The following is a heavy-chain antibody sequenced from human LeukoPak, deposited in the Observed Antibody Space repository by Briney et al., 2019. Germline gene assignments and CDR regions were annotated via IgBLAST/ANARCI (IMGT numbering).Heavy chain of an antibody. CDR3: SISSPAGYYYYVDV. CDR1: GGSIRRHY. CDR2: IYDGGST. V-gene: IGHV4-59*11. Sequence: SETLSLTCNVSGGSIRRHYWSWVRQPPGKGLEWIGYIYDGGSTNYSPSLKSRVTMSVDTSTNQFSLKLSSVSAADTAVYFCSISSPAGYYYYVDVWGKGTTVTVSS. J-gene: IGHJ6*03.